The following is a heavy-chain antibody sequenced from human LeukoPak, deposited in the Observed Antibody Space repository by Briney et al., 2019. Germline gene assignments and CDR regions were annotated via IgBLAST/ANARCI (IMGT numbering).Heavy chain of an antibody. CDR3: ASSSSWYNWFDP. CDR2: ISSSSSTI. V-gene: IGHV3-48*01. Sequence: GGSLRLSCAASGFTFSSYSMNWVRQAPGKGLEWVSYISSSSSTIYSADSVKGRFTISRDNSKNTLYLQMNSLRAEDTAVYYCASSSSWYNWFDPWGQGTLVTVSS. J-gene: IGHJ5*02. CDR1: GFTFSSYS. D-gene: IGHD6-13*01.